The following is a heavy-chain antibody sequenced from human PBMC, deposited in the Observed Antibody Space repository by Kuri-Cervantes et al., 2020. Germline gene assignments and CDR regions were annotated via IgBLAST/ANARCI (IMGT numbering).Heavy chain of an antibody. V-gene: IGHV4-34*01. D-gene: IGHD2-2*01. CDR2: INHSGST. CDR1: GGSFSGYY. J-gene: IGHJ6*02. Sequence: SETLSLTCAVYGGSFSGYYWSWIRQPPGKGLEWIGEINHSGSTNYNPSLKSRVTISVDTSKNQFSLKLSSVTAADTAVYYCARGGSVVVPAAIERGLCHGMDVWGQGTTVTVSS. CDR3: ARGGSVVVPAAIERGLCHGMDV.